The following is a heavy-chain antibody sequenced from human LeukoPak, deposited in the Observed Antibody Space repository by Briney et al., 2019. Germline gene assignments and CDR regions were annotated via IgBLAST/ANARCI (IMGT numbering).Heavy chain of an antibody. CDR1: GFTFSSYA. Sequence: GGSPRLSCAASGFTFSSYAMSWVRQAPGKGLEWVSAISGSRDSTYYADSVKGRFTISRDNSKNTLYLQMDSLRAEDTAVYYCAKGDGDYAGFDPWGQGTLVTVSS. J-gene: IGHJ5*02. D-gene: IGHD4-17*01. CDR2: ISGSRDST. V-gene: IGHV3-23*01. CDR3: AKGDGDYAGFDP.